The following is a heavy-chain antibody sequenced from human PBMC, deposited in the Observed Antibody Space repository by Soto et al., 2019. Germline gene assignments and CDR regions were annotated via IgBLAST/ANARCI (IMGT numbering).Heavy chain of an antibody. CDR3: ARGSSSSFSDY. V-gene: IGHV5-10-1*01. D-gene: IGHD6-6*01. Sequence: PGESLKISCKGSGYSFTSYWISWVRQMPGKGLEWMGRIDPSDSYTNYSPSFQGHVTISVDTSKNQFSLKLSSVTAADTAVYYCARGSSSSFSDYWGQGTLVTVSS. CDR2: IDPSDSYT. CDR1: GYSFTSYW. J-gene: IGHJ4*02.